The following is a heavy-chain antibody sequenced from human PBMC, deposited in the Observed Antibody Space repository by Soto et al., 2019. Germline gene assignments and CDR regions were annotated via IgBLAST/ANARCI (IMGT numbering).Heavy chain of an antibody. CDR2: IYYSGTT. J-gene: IGHJ4*02. CDR1: GGSIRIGDCY. V-gene: IGHV4-30-4*01. CDR3: GRKVDY. Sequence: QVQLQESGPGLVKPSQTLSLTCTVSGGSIRIGDCYWSWIRQPPGKGLEWIGNIYYSGTTYYKASLRGRITISLDTSKNQLSLKLTSVTAADTAIYYCGRKVDYWGQGTLVTVSS.